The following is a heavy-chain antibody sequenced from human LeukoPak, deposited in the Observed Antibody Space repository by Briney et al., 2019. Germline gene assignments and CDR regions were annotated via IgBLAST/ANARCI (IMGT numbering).Heavy chain of an antibody. D-gene: IGHD2-2*01. CDR2: IQSKSDGGTT. CDR1: GFSFSNAW. Sequence: GGSLRLSCVASGFSFSNAWMSWVRQAPGKGLEWVGRIQSKSDGGTTDYAAPVKGRFTISRDDSKNTLYLQMNSLKTEDTAVYYCTTAPLGYCTTTSCYHYFDYWGQGTLVTVSS. CDR3: TTAPLGYCTTTSCYHYFDY. V-gene: IGHV3-15*01. J-gene: IGHJ4*02.